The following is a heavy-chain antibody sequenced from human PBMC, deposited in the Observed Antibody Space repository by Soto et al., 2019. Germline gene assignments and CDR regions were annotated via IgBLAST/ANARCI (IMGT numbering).Heavy chain of an antibody. V-gene: IGHV1-46*01. CDR1: GYTFTSYY. Sequence: ASVKVSCKASGYTFTSYYLHWVRQAPGQGLEWMGIINPSGGTTSYTQKFQDRITMTRDTSTSTVYMELSSLRSDDTAVYFCAGDNPRGDGWTEFDLWGQGTQVTVSS. CDR2: INPSGGTT. D-gene: IGHD6-19*01. J-gene: IGHJ5*02. CDR3: AGDNPRGDGWTEFDL.